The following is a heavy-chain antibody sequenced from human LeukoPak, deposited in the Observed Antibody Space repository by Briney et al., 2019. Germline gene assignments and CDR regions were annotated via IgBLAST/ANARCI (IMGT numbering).Heavy chain of an antibody. CDR3: ARETEALCSGGSCYRGFDY. D-gene: IGHD2-15*01. V-gene: IGHV1-2*02. J-gene: IGHJ4*02. Sequence: ASVKVSCKASGYTFTGYYMHWVRQAPGQGLEWMGWINPNSGGTNYAQKFQGRVTMTRDTSISTAYMELSRLRSDDTAVYYCARETEALCSGGSCYRGFDYWGQGTLVTVSS. CDR1: GYTFTGYY. CDR2: INPNSGGT.